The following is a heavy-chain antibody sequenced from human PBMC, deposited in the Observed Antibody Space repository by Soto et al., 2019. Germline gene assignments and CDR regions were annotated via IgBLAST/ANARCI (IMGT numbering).Heavy chain of an antibody. V-gene: IGHV4-59*08. J-gene: IGHJ4*02. CDR2: IYYSGST. Sequence: PSETLSLTCTVSGGSISSYYWSWIRLPPGKGLEWIGYIYYSGSTYYNPSLKSRVTISVDTSKNQFSLRLSSVTAADTAVYYCARRHSSTFFDYWGQGTLVTVSS. CDR1: GGSISSYY. CDR3: ARRHSSTFFDY. D-gene: IGHD6-13*01.